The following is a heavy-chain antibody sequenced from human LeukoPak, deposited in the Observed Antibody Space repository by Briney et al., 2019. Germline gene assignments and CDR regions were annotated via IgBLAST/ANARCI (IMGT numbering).Heavy chain of an antibody. V-gene: IGHV4-31*03. D-gene: IGHD4-11*01. CDR2: IGYTGDT. J-gene: IGHJ4*02. Sequence: PSETLSLTCTVSGGSISSGAYYWSWVRQLPEKGLDWIGYIGYTGDTYYNPSLRSRATVSKDTSKTQFSLRLNSLTAADTAVYYCARAEYSNYETFDYWGQGTLVTVSS. CDR3: ARAEYSNYETFDY. CDR1: GGSISSGAYY.